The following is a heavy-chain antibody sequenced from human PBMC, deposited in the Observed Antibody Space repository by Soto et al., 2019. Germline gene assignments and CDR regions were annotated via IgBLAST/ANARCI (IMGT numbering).Heavy chain of an antibody. D-gene: IGHD3-16*01. V-gene: IGHV4-31*03. CDR3: ARGWGWLQGFGY. Sequence: SETLSLTCTVSGGSISSGGYYWSWIRQHPGKGLEWIGYIYYSGSTSYNPSLKSRVTMSVDTSKNQFSLKLSSVTAADTAVYYCARGWGWLQGFGYWGQGTLVTVSS. CDR1: GGSISSGGYY. CDR2: IYYSGST. J-gene: IGHJ4*02.